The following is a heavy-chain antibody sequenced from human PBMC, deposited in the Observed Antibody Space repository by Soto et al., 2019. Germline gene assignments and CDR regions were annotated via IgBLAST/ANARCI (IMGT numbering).Heavy chain of an antibody. CDR3: ARVGQGRYYFDF. CDR2: INGDGSRT. Sequence: EVQLVESGGGLVQPGGSLRLSCAGSGFSFSTYWMHWVRQVPGKGLVWVSRINGDGSRTSYADSVQGRFTISRDNAKNTLYLQMNSPTAEDTAVYYCARVGQGRYYFDFWGQGTLVTVSS. V-gene: IGHV3-74*01. J-gene: IGHJ4*02. CDR1: GFSFSTYW.